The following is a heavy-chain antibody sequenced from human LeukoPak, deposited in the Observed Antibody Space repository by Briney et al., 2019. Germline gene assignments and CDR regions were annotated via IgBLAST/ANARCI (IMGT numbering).Heavy chain of an antibody. D-gene: IGHD2/OR15-2a*01. J-gene: IGHJ4*02. CDR2: IKQDGSER. V-gene: IGHV3-7*03. Sequence: GGSLRLSCEASGFSMSVYWMSWVRQAPGKGLEWVGNIKQDGSERNYVDSVKGRFTISRDNAKKSLYLQMNSLRAEDTAVYYCARGYYGVVYWGQGTLVTVSS. CDR1: GFSMSVYW. CDR3: ARGYYGVVY.